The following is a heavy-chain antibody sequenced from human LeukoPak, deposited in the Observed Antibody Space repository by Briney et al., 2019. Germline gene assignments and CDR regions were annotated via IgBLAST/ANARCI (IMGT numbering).Heavy chain of an antibody. CDR1: GGSISSSSYY. Sequence: SETLSLTCTVSGGSISSSSYYWGWIRQPPGKGLEWIGSIYYSGSTYYNPSLKSRVTISVDTSKNQFSLKLSSVTAADTAVYYCARAYYYGSGSYSESLNWFDPWGQGTLVTVSS. CDR3: ARAYYYGSGSYSESLNWFDP. D-gene: IGHD3-10*01. J-gene: IGHJ5*02. V-gene: IGHV4-39*07. CDR2: IYYSGST.